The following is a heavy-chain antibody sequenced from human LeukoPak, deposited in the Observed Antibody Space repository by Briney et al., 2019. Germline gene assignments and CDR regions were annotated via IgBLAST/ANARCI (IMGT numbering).Heavy chain of an antibody. D-gene: IGHD1-26*01. CDR2: INPNSGGT. V-gene: IGHV1-2*02. Sequence: GASVKVSCKASGYTFTGYYMHWVRRAPGQGLEWMGWINPNSGGTNYAQKFQGRVTMTRDTSTSTAYMELSRLRSDDTAVYYCARFYSGSYSNWFDPWGQGTLVTVSS. CDR1: GYTFTGYY. CDR3: ARFYSGSYSNWFDP. J-gene: IGHJ5*02.